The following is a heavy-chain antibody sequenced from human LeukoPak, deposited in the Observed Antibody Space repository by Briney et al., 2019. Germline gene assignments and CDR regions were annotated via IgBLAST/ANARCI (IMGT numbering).Heavy chain of an antibody. J-gene: IGHJ4*02. CDR3: ARGNYDSSGYYYEYFY. Sequence: ASVKVSCKASGYTFTSYDINWVRQATGQGLEWMGWMNPNSGNTGYAQKFQGRVTMTRNTSISTAYMELSSLRSEDTAVYYCARGNYDSSGYYYEYFYWGQGTLVTVSS. D-gene: IGHD3-22*01. CDR1: GYTFTSYD. CDR2: MNPNSGNT. V-gene: IGHV1-8*01.